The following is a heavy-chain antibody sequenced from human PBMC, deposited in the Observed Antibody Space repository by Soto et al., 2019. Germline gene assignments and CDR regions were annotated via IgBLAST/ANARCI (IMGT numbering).Heavy chain of an antibody. CDR2: IYSGGST. J-gene: IGHJ4*02. CDR1: GFTVSSNY. Sequence: GSLRLSCAASGFTVSSNYMSWVRQAPGKGLEWVSVIYSGGSTYYADSVKGRFTISRDNSKNTLYLQMNSLRAEDTAVYYCASVNFFYRCCDSHDVASYWGQGSLVTVSS. CDR3: ASVNFFYRCCDSHDVASY. D-gene: IGHD2-15*01. V-gene: IGHV3-66*01.